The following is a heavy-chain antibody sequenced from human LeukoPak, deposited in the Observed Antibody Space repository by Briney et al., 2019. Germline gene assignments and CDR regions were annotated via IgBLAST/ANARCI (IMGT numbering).Heavy chain of an antibody. CDR2: IWYDGSNK. D-gene: IGHD6-13*01. CDR3: AREQQLVQYVIDY. CDR1: GFTFSSYG. J-gene: IGHJ4*02. V-gene: IGHV3-33*01. Sequence: GGSLRLSCAASGFTFSSYGMHWVRQAPGKGLEGVAVIWYDGSNKYYADSVKGRFTTSRDNSKNTLYLQMNSLRAEDTAVYYCAREQQLVQYVIDYWGQGTLVTVAS.